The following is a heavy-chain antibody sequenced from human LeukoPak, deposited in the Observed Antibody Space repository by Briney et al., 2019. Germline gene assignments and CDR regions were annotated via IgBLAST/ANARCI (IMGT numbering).Heavy chain of an antibody. V-gene: IGHV1-18*01. D-gene: IGHD2-15*01. CDR1: GYTFTSYG. Sequence: ASVKVSCKASGYTFTSYGISWVRQAPGQGLEWMGWISAYDGNTNYAQKLQGRVTMTTDKSTSTAYMELRSLRSDDTAVYYCARDAARYCSGGSCYGGFDYWGQGTLVTVSS. J-gene: IGHJ4*02. CDR2: ISAYDGNT. CDR3: ARDAARYCSGGSCYGGFDY.